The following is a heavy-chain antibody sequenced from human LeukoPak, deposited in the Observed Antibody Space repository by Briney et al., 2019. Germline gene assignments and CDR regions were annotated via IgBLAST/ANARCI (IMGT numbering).Heavy chain of an antibody. V-gene: IGHV4-4*02. D-gene: IGHD3-22*01. CDR1: GGSISSSNW. CDR3: ARPRYYYDGSTYIDI. CDR2: IYHSGST. J-gene: IGHJ3*02. Sequence: RASETLSLTCAVSGGSISSSNWWSWVRQPPGKGLEWIGEIYHSGSTNYNPSLNSRVTISVDTSKNQFSLKLSSVTAADTAVYYCARPRYYYDGSTYIDIWGQGTMVTVSS.